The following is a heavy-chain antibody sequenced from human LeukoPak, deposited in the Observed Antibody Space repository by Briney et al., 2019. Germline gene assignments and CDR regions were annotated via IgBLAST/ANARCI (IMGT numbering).Heavy chain of an antibody. CDR2: IYHRGNT. CDR3: ARGGVTMVRGPQPYYYGMDV. J-gene: IGHJ6*04. V-gene: IGHV4-4*02. CDR1: GGSISSSNW. Sequence: SETLSLTCAVSGGSISSSNWWSWVRQPPGKGLEWIGEIYHRGNTNYNPSLKSRVTISVDKSKNQFSLKLSSVTAADTAVYYCARGGVTMVRGPQPYYYGMDVWGKGTTVTVSS. D-gene: IGHD3-10*01.